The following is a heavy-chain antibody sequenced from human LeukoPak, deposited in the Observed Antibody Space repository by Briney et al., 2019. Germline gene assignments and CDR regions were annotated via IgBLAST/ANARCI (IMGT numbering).Heavy chain of an antibody. CDR2: INGEGDNT. V-gene: IGHV3-23*01. CDR1: GYTFSSHG. J-gene: IGHJ4*02. Sequence: GGSLRLSCAASGYTFSSHGLTWVRQAPGKGLEWVSTINGEGDNTYYAETVKGRFTISRDNSKNTLYLQMHSLRAEDTAIYYCAKVSVCYGCYLDYWGQGTLVIVS. D-gene: IGHD3-16*01. CDR3: AKVSVCYGCYLDY.